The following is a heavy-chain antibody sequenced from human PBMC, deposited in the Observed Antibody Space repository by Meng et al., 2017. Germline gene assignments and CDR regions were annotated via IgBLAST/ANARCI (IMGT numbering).Heavy chain of an antibody. CDR2: LSFDGNT. V-gene: IGHV4-39*07. D-gene: IGHD7-27*01. J-gene: IGHJ4*02. CDR3: ARDTNWGDCDY. Sequence: GSLRLSCTVSRGSLTTKKVYWGWFRQPPGKGLEWIGTLSFDGNTYYNPSRNSRVTSTMHTSKNQFSLRMNSVTAADTAKEYCARDTNWGDCDYWGQGRLVTVSS. CDR1: RGSLTTKKVY.